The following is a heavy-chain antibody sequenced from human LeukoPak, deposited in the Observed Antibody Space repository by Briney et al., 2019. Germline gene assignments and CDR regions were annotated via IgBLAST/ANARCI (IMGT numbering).Heavy chain of an antibody. D-gene: IGHD5-12*01. V-gene: IGHV3-23*01. Sequence: GGSLRLSCAASGFTFSTHIINWVRQAPRKGLEWVSVIWGNGATTYYADSVKGRFTISRDNSMNMVYLQMNSLRVEDTAIYYCAKDQRPDSGYDIDYWGQGTLVTVSS. J-gene: IGHJ4*02. CDR2: IWGNGATT. CDR3: AKDQRPDSGYDIDY. CDR1: GFTFSTHI.